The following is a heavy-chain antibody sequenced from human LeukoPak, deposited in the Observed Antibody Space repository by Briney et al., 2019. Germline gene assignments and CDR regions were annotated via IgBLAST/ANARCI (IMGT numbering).Heavy chain of an antibody. V-gene: IGHV3-7*01. J-gene: IGHJ4*02. Sequence: GGSLRLSCAASGFTFDDYAMHWVRQAPGKGLEWVANINQDGSEKYYVDSVKGRFTIPRDNAKNSLYLQMNSLTDEDTAIYYCARSLRVAVAASYWGQGTLVTVSS. CDR1: GFTFDDYA. CDR3: ARSLRVAVAASY. CDR2: INQDGSEK. D-gene: IGHD6-19*01.